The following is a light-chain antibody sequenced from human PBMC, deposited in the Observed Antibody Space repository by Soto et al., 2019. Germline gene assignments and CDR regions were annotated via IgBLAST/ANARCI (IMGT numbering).Light chain of an antibody. Sequence: IQLTQSPSSLSASVGDRFTITCRASQVISSHLAWYQQKPGKAPKLLIYAASTLQTGVPSRFSGGGSGTDFTLTLSSLQPEDFATYYCQQVNSFPSTFGQGTRLEI. CDR1: QVISSH. CDR3: QQVNSFPST. J-gene: IGKJ5*01. CDR2: AAS. V-gene: IGKV1-9*01.